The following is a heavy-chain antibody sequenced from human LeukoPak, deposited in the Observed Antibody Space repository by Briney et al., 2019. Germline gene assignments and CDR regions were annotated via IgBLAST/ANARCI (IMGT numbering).Heavy chain of an antibody. Sequence: GGSLRLSCAASGFTFSSYNMNWVRQAPGKGLEWVSSISTSSDYIYYADSVKGRFIISRDNAKNSLYLQMNSLRAEDTAVYYCARTMGGDWYGREYWGQGTLVTVSS. D-gene: IGHD6-19*01. V-gene: IGHV3-21*01. J-gene: IGHJ4*02. CDR3: ARTMGGDWYGREY. CDR2: ISTSSDYI. CDR1: GFTFSSYN.